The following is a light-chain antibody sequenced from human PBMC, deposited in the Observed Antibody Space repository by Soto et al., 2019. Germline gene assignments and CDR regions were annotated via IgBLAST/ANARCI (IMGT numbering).Light chain of an antibody. J-gene: IGKJ2*01. CDR2: HAS. Sequence: EIVLTQSPGTLSLSPGEVVTLSCRASQSVSRHFLAWYQQKHGQPPRLLIYHASSRATGIPDRFSGSGSGTDFTLTIRRLEPEDLAVYYCHQYGSSPQTFGQGTKLEI. V-gene: IGKV3-20*01. CDR1: QSVSRHF. CDR3: HQYGSSPQT.